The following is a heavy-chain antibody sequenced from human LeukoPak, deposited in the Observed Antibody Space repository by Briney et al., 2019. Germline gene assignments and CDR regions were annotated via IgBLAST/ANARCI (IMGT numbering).Heavy chain of an antibody. CDR2: IYTSGST. J-gene: IGHJ5*02. Sequence: SETLSLTCTVSGGSISSGSYYWSWIRQTAGKGLEWIGRIYTSGSTNYNPSLKSRVTISVDTSKNQFSLKLSSVTAADTAVYYCARDVRRYYDSSGYYSGWYNWFDPWGQGTLVTVSS. D-gene: IGHD3-22*01. CDR1: GGSISSGSYY. V-gene: IGHV4-61*02. CDR3: ARDVRRYYDSSGYYSGWYNWFDP.